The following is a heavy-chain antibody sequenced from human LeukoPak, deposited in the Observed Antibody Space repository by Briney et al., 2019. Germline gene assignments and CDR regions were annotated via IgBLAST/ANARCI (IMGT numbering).Heavy chain of an antibody. Sequence: PSQTLSLTCTVSGGSISSGGYYWSRIRQPPGKGLEWIGYIYHSGSTYYNPSLKSRVTISVDRSKNQFSLKLSSVTAADTAVYYCARGRYSSSSHYWGQGTLVTVSS. CDR1: GGSISSGGYY. CDR3: ARGRYSSSSHY. CDR2: IYHSGST. J-gene: IGHJ4*02. D-gene: IGHD6-6*01. V-gene: IGHV4-30-2*01.